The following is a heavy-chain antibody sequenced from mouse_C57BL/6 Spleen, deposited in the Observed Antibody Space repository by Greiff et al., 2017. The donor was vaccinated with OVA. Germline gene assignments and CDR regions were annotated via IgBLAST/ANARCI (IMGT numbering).Heavy chain of an antibody. CDR1: GYSITSGYD. V-gene: IGHV3-1*01. J-gene: IGHJ3*01. D-gene: IGHD2-2*01. CDR2: ISYSGST. Sequence: EVQVVESGPGMVKPSQSLSLTCTVTGYSITSGYDWHWIRHFPGNKLEWMGYISYSGSTNYNPSLKSRISITHDTSKNHFFLKLNSVTTEDTATYYCARGNGYDGFAYWGQGTLVTVSA. CDR3: ARGNGYDGFAY.